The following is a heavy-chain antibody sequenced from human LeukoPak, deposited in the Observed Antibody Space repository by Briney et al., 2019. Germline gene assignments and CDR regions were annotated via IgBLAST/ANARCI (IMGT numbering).Heavy chain of an antibody. CDR1: GGSFSGYY. CDR2: INHSGST. J-gene: IGHJ4*02. V-gene: IGHV4-34*01. Sequence: SETLSLTCAVYGGSFSGYYWSWIRQPPGKGLERIGEINHSGSTNYNPSLKSRVTISVDTSKNQFSLKLSSVTAADTAVYYCARVYDSSGYFSPYFDYWGQGTLVTVSS. D-gene: IGHD3-22*01. CDR3: ARVYDSSGYFSPYFDY.